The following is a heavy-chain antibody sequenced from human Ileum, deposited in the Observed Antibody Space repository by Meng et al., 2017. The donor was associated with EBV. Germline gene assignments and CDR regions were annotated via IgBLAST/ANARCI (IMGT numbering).Heavy chain of an antibody. CDR2: TYRRSRWYY. V-gene: IGHV6-1*01. CDR1: GDSVSSDKTA. Sequence: QLQLQDSGPGLRQPSQSLSLSCVISGDSVSSDKTAWNWIRQSPSRGLEWLGRTYRRSRWYYDYALSVKSRINISPDTSKNQVSLQLNSVTDEDTGIYYCATSRIAKFDRWGQGTLVTVSS. CDR3: ATSRIAKFDR. J-gene: IGHJ5*02.